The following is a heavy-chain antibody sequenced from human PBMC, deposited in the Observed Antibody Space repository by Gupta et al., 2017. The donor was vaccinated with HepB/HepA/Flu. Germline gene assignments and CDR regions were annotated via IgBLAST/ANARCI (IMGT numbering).Heavy chain of an antibody. CDR3: AEALGDYFDY. CDR1: GGSFSGYY. J-gene: IGHJ4*02. CDR2: INHSGST. D-gene: IGHD7-27*01. Sequence: QVQLQQWGAGLLKPSETLSLTCAVYGGSFSGYYWSWIRQPPGKGLEWIGEINHSGSTNYNPSLKSRVTISVDTSKNQFSLKLSSVTAADTAVYYCAEALGDYFDYWGQGTLVTVSS. V-gene: IGHV4-34*01.